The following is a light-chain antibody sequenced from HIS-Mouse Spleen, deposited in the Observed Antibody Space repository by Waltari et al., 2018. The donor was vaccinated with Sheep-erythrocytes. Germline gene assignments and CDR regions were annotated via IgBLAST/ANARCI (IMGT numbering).Light chain of an antibody. V-gene: IGLV2-23*01. Sequence: QSALTQPASVSGSPGQSITISCTGTSSDVGCYTLVSWYQQHPGKAPKLMIYEGSKRPSGVSNRFSGSKSGNTASLTISGLQAEDEADYYCCSYAGSYNHVFATGTKVTVL. CDR1: SSDVGCYTL. J-gene: IGLJ1*01. CDR3: CSYAGSYNHV. CDR2: EGS.